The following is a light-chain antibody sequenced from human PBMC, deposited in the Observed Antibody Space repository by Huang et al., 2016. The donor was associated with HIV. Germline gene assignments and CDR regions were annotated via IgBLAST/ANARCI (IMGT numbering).Light chain of an antibody. J-gene: IGKJ1*01. CDR2: AAS. V-gene: IGKV1-39*01. Sequence: DIQMTQSPSSLSASVGDRVTITCRASQTISTYLNWYQQKPGEAPKLLISAASTLQRGVPSRFSGSGSGTDFTLTISNLQPEDSATYHCQQSYETPRTFGRGTKVEIK. CDR3: QQSYETPRT. CDR1: QTISTY.